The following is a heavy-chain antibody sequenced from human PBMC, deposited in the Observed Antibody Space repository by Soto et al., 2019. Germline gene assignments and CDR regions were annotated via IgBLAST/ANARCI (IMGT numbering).Heavy chain of an antibody. J-gene: IGHJ5*02. V-gene: IGHV1-2*02. CDR1: GYTFTGYY. CDR3: ARDDAAAPSSWFDP. Sequence: ASVKVSCKASGYTFTGYYMHWVRQAPGQGLEWMGWINPNSGGTNYAQKFQGRVTMTRDTSISTAYMELSRLRSDDTAVYYCARDDAAAPSSWFDPWGQGTLVTVSS. D-gene: IGHD2-2*01. CDR2: INPNSGGT.